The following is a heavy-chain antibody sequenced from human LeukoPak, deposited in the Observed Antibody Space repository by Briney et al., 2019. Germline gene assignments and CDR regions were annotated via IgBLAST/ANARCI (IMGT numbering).Heavy chain of an antibody. V-gene: IGHV4-34*01. CDR1: GGSFSDYY. CDR3: ARGQWLDNY. D-gene: IGHD6-19*01. CDR2: INHSGST. J-gene: IGHJ4*02. Sequence: KPSETLSLTCAVYGGSFSDYYLSWIRQPPGKGLEWIGEINHSGSTNYNPSLKSRVTISVDTSKNQFSLKLSSVTAADTAVYYCARGQWLDNYWGQGTLVTVSS.